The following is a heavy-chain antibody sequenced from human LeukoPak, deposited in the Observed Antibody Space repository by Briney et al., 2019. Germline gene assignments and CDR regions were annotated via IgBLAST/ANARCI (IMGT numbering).Heavy chain of an antibody. CDR3: AKDGEEIRVWDWGVFDI. D-gene: IGHD3/OR15-3a*01. CDR1: GFTFSDYA. J-gene: IGHJ3*02. V-gene: IGHV3-30-3*01. CDR2: ISHDGYDK. Sequence: PGRSLRLSCTASGFTFSDYAMHWVRQAPGKGLEWVTLISHDGYDKKYTDSVRGRFTISRDNSNNTLYLEMHSLGIEDTAVYYCAKDGEEIRVWDWGVFDIWGQGTVVTVSS.